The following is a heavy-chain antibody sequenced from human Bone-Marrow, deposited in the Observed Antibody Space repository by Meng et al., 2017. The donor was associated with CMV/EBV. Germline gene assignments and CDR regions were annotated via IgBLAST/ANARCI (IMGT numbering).Heavy chain of an antibody. V-gene: IGHV4-31*03. CDR3: ARVRGRPGTTWSDY. Sequence: SETLSLHCTVSHGSSSSGDYYWSWIRQHPGKGLEWIGYIYYSGNTYYNPSLKSRVTISVDTSKNQFSLKLSSVTAADTALYYCARVRGRPGTTWSDYWGQGTLVTVSS. D-gene: IGHD2-2*01. J-gene: IGHJ4*02. CDR1: HGSSSSGDYY. CDR2: IYYSGNT.